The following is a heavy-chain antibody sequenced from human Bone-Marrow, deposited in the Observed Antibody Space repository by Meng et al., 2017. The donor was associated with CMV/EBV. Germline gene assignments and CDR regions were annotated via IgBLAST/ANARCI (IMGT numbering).Heavy chain of an antibody. J-gene: IGHJ3*02. V-gene: IGHV3-72*01. CDR2: TRNKANSYTT. CDR3: ASGPVEYCSSTSCYRFNAFDI. D-gene: IGHD2-2*02. CDR1: GFTFSDHY. Sequence: GESLKISCAASGFTFSDHYMDWVRQAPGKGLEWVGRTRNKANSYTTEYAASVKGRFTISRDDSKNSLYLQMNSLKTEDTAVYYCASGPVEYCSSTSCYRFNAFDIWGQGTMVTVSS.